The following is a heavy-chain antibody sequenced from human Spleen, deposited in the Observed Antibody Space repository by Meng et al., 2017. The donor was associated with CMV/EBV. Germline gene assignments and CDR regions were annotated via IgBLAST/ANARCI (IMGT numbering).Heavy chain of an antibody. CDR1: GGYNGSSGDY. CDR3: AREDGL. J-gene: IGHJ2*01. D-gene: IGHD2-15*01. CDR2: IYYSGST. Sequence: ELVQPPRPVSPTFTVTGGYNGSSGDYWAWVLQPQGKGLDWIGYIYYSGSTYYNPSLKSRVTISVDTSKNQFSLKLSSVTAADKAVYSCAREDGLWGRGTLVTVSS. V-gene: IGHV4-30-4*08.